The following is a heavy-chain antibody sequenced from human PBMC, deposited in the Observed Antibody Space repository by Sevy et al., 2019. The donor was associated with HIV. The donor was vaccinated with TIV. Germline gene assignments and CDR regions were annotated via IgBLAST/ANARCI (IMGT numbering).Heavy chain of an antibody. Sequence: SETLSLTCAVYGGSFSGYYWSWIRQPPGKGLEWVGEINHSGSTNYNPSLKSRVTISVDTSNNQFSLMLRSVTAADTAVYYCARHCSSSSCSHAFDIWGQGTMVTVSS. CDR2: INHSGST. CDR1: GGSFSGYY. J-gene: IGHJ3*02. CDR3: ARHCSSSSCSHAFDI. V-gene: IGHV4-34*01. D-gene: IGHD2-2*01.